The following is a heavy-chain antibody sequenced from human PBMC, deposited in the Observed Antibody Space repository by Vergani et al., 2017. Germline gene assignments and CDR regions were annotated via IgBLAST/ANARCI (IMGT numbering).Heavy chain of an antibody. CDR1: GFTFSSYW. D-gene: IGHD3-9*01. Sequence: EVQLVESGGGLVQPGGSLRLSCAASGFTFSSYWMSWVRQAPGKGLEWVANIKQDGSEKYYVDSVKGRFTISRDNAKNSLYLQMNSLRAEDTAVYYCARSPSILTGYYRGGFDYWGQGTQVIVSS. CDR2: IKQDGSEK. CDR3: ARSPSILTGYYRGGFDY. V-gene: IGHV3-7*01. J-gene: IGHJ4*02.